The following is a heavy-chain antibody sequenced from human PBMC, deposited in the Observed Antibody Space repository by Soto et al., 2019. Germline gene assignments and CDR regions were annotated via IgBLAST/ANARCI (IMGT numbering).Heavy chain of an antibody. CDR1: GGSISSGDYY. V-gene: IGHV4-30-4*01. J-gene: IGHJ5*02. Sequence: QVQLQESGPGLVKPSQTLSLTCTVSGGSISSGDYYWSWIRQPPGKGLEWIGYIYYSGSTYYNPSLKSRVTIPVDTSKNQFSLKLGSVTAADTAVYYCARAAGRKGHFWSGYSNWSAPWGQGTLVTVSS. D-gene: IGHD3-3*01. CDR2: IYYSGST. CDR3: ARAAGRKGHFWSGYSNWSAP.